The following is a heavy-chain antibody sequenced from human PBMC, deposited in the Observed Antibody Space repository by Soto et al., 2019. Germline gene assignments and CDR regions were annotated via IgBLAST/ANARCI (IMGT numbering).Heavy chain of an antibody. CDR2: IYYTGNT. CDR3: AREKNGDLTFFDS. D-gene: IGHD3-16*01. CDR1: GGSVSSGSYF. V-gene: IGHV4-61*01. Sequence: SETLSLTCTVSGGSVSSGSYFWSWIRQPPGKGLEWLGYIYYTGNTNYNPSLKSRLTISVDSSKNQFSLKLSSVTAADTAVYYCAREKNGDLTFFDSWGQGTLVTVSS. J-gene: IGHJ4*02.